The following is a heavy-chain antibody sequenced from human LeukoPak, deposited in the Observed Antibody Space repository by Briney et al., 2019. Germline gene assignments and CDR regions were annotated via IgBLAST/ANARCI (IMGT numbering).Heavy chain of an antibody. V-gene: IGHV3-23*01. Sequence: GGSLRLSCAASGFTFISYAMTWVRQAPGKGLEWVSAISAGGGTILYADSVKGRFTISRDNSKNTLYLQMNSLRAEDTAVYYCANLGNWNDVRDYWGQGTVVTVSS. J-gene: IGHJ4*02. CDR3: ANLGNWNDVRDY. CDR2: ISAGGGTI. CDR1: GFTFISYA. D-gene: IGHD1-20*01.